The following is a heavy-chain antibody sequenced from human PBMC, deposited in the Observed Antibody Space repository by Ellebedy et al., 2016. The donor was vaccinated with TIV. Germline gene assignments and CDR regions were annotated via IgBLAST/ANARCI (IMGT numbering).Heavy chain of an antibody. CDR3: ARHVGDGSHFDY. Sequence: GESLKTSCTGSGYTFINYWIGWVRQMPGKGLEWMGIISPADSDTRYSPSFQGQVTISVDKSINTASLQWSSLKASDSAMYYCARHVGDGSHFDYWGQGTLVTVSS. V-gene: IGHV5-51*01. CDR1: GYTFINYW. D-gene: IGHD5-24*01. J-gene: IGHJ4*02. CDR2: ISPADSDT.